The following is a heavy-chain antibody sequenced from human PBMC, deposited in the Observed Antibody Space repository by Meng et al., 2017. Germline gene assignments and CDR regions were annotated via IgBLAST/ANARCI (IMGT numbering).Heavy chain of an antibody. CDR2: IYTSGST. CDR3: ARDGWLDDYYYYGMDV. D-gene: IGHD5-12*01. V-gene: IGHV4-61*02. J-gene: IGHJ6*02. CDR1: GGSISSGSYY. Sequence: SVTLSLTCTVSGGSISSGSYYWSWIRQPAGKGLEWIGRIYTSGSTNYNPSLKSRVTISVDTSKNQFSLKLSSVTAADTAVYYCARDGWLDDYYYYGMDVWGQGTTVTVSS.